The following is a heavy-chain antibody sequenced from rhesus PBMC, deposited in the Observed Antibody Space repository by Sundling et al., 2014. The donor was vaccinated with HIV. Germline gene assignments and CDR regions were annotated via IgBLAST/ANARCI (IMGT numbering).Heavy chain of an antibody. CDR1: GGSISSYS. Sequence: QLQLQESGPGLVKPSETLSVTCAVSGGSISSYSWNWIRQAPGKGLEWIGYIYGSGGSTHYNPSLKSRVTLSVDMSKNQFSLKLTSVTAADTAVYYCAREDWGSRCYFDLWGPGTPITISS. J-gene: IGHJ2*01. D-gene: IGHD3-3*01. CDR2: IYGSGGST. CDR3: AREDWGSRCYFDL. V-gene: IGHV4-169*02.